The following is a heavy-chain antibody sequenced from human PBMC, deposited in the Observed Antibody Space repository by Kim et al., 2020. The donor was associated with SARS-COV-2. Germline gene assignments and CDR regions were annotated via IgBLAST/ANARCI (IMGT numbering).Heavy chain of an antibody. J-gene: IGHJ5*02. CDR3: ARVGEPPWAFWFDP. Sequence: TPPLQSRVTISLDTSKNQFSLKLSSVTAADTAVYYCARVGEPPWAFWFDPWGQGTLVTVSS. D-gene: IGHD3-10*01. V-gene: IGHV4-59*01.